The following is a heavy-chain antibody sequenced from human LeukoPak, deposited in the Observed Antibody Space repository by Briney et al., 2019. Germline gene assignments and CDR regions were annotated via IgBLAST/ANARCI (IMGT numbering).Heavy chain of an antibody. CDR2: IHTSGST. J-gene: IGHJ3*02. Sequence: SETLSLTCIVSGGSINNESYSWPWPRQPAGKGREWIGHIHTSGSTTYSPSLRSRVTISKDASNNQFSLMLTSVTAADTALYNCARVFGVHAIDIWGQGTMVTVSS. CDR1: GGSINNESYS. CDR3: ARVFGVHAIDI. D-gene: IGHD3-3*01. V-gene: IGHV4-61*09.